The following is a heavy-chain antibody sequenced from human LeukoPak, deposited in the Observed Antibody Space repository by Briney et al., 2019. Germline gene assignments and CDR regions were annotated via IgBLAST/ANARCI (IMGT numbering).Heavy chain of an antibody. D-gene: IGHD1-26*01. CDR1: GYTFTSYY. J-gene: IGHJ4*02. V-gene: IGHV1-3*01. Sequence: ASVKVSCKASGYTFTSYYMHWVRQAPGQRLEWMGWINAGNGNTKYSQKFQGRVTITRDTSASTAYMELSSLRSEDTAVYYCARSIVGAPRDFDYWGQGTLVTVSS. CDR3: ARSIVGAPRDFDY. CDR2: INAGNGNT.